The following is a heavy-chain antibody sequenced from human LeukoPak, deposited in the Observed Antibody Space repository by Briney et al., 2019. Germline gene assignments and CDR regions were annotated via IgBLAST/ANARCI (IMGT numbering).Heavy chain of an antibody. CDR3: ARVRGRFLEWLNWFDP. CDR2: INPKSGGT. CDR1: GYTFTGYY. D-gene: IGHD3-3*01. J-gene: IGHJ5*02. V-gene: IGHV1-2*06. Sequence: ASVKVSCKASGYTFTGYYMHWVRQAPGQGLEWMGRINPKSGGTNYAQKFQGRVTMTRDTSISTAYKELNSLTSDDTAVYYCARVRGRFLEWLNWFDPWGQGTLVTVSS.